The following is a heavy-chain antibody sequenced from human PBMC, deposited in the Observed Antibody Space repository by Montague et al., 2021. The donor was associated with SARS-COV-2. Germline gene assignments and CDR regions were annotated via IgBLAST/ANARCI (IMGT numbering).Heavy chain of an antibody. CDR1: GGSISSSSYF. D-gene: IGHD3-3*01. Sequence: SETLSLTCTVSGGSISSSSYFWGWIRQPPGKGLEWIGSIYYSGSTYYNPSLKSRVTISVDTSKNQFSLKLSSVTAADTAVFYCARKTSRGLTIFGVVTASYCFDYWGQGTLVIVSS. CDR2: IYYSGST. J-gene: IGHJ4*02. CDR3: ARKTSRGLTIFGVVTASYCFDY. V-gene: IGHV4-39*01.